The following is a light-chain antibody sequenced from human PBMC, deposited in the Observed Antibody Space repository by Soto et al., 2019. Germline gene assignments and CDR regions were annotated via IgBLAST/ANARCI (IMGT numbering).Light chain of an antibody. V-gene: IGLV1-44*01. CDR3: AACDDSLKGYV. J-gene: IGLJ1*01. Sequence: QSVLTQPPSASGTPGQRVTISCSGGSSNIGTNAVNWYQQLPGTAPKLLIYNNNQRPSGVPDRFSGSKSGTSASLAISGLQSEDESDYYCAACDDSLKGYVFGTVTKLTVL. CDR1: SSNIGTNA. CDR2: NNN.